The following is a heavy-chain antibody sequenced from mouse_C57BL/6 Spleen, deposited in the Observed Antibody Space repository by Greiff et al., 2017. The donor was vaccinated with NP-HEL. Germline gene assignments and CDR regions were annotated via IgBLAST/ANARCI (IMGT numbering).Heavy chain of an antibody. D-gene: IGHD1-1*01. CDR3: ARNPYYYGSSYGYFDV. J-gene: IGHJ1*03. CDR1: GYAFSSSW. CDR2: IYPGDGDT. V-gene: IGHV1-82*01. Sequence: QVQLQQSGPELVKPGASVKISCKASGYAFSSSWMNWVKQRPGKGLEWIGRIYPGDGDTNYNGKFKGKATLTADKSSSTAYMQLSSLTSEDSAVYFCARNPYYYGSSYGYFDVWGTGTTVTVSS.